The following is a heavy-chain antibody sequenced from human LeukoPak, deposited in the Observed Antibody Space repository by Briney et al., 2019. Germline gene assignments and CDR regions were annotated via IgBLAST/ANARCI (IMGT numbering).Heavy chain of an antibody. D-gene: IGHD6-19*01. J-gene: IGHJ4*02. CDR2: INAGNGNT. CDR1: GYTFTSYA. V-gene: IGHV1-3*01. Sequence: ASVKVSCKASGYTFTSYAMHWVRQAPGQRLEWMGWINAGNGNTKYSQKFQGRATITGDTSASTAYMELSSLRSEDTAVYYCARLDSSGYYYFDYWGQGTLVTVSS. CDR3: ARLDSSGYYYFDY.